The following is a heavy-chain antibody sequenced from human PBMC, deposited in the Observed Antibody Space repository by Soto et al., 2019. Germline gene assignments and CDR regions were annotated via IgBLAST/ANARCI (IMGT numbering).Heavy chain of an antibody. D-gene: IGHD3-22*01. CDR3: ARDLDGLHDDTSGPFPRPG. CDR1: GGSISSDDYY. CDR2: IHSNGSI. Sequence: SETLSLTCTVSGGSISSDDYYWSWIRQAPGRGLEWIGYIHSNGSIYYNPSLKSRATMSIDTAGNQFSLKVSSVTVADTAVYYCARDLDGLHDDTSGPFPRPGWGQGTLVTVSS. J-gene: IGHJ1*01. V-gene: IGHV4-30-4*01.